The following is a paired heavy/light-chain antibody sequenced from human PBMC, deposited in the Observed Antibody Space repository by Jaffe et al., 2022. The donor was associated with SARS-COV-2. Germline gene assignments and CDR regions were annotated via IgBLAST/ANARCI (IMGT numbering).Heavy chain of an antibody. V-gene: IGHV3-30*04. D-gene: IGHD2-15*01. CDR3: ARADCNTIECKRTDY. CDR1: GFTFSGHA. Sequence: QVQLVEWGGDVVQPGKSLRLSCTASGFTFSGHAMHWVRQAPGKGPEWVAAISDDGNDKYYADSVKGRFTISRDNSKNTLNLQMNSLRTEDTSLYYCARADCNTIECKRTDYWGLGTLVTVSS. CDR2: ISDDGNDK. J-gene: IGHJ4*02.
Light chain of an antibody. J-gene: IGKJ5*01. Sequence: DIQMTQSPSTLSASIGDRVTITCRASQNINRWLAWYQQKPGTAPKLVISVASSLENGVPSRFSGSGSGTEFTLTISSLQPDDLATYYCQQYQSYSLTFGQGTRLEIK. CDR1: QNINRW. V-gene: IGKV1-5*03. CDR2: VAS. CDR3: QQYQSYSLT.